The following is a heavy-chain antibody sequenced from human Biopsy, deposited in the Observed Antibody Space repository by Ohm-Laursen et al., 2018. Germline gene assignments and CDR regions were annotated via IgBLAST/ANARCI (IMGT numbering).Heavy chain of an antibody. J-gene: IGHJ4*02. D-gene: IGHD4-17*01. CDR1: GFTFDDYA. CDR2: ISWHSGSR. CDR3: ALAAAQTVTHFDY. V-gene: IGHV3-9*01. Sequence: SLRLSCAASGFTFDDYAMHWVRQAPGKGLEWVSGISWHSGSRGYADSVKGRFTISRDNAKKLLYLQMNSLRAEDTALYYCALAAAQTVTHFDYWGQGTLVTVSS.